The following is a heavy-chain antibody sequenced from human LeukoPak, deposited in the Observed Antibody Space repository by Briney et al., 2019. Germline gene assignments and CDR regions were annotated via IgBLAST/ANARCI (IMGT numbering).Heavy chain of an antibody. CDR1: GGSISNYY. Sequence: SETLSLTCTVSGGSISNYYWSWIRQPPGKGLEWIGYISYNGNTGYNPSLKSRVTISVDTSKNQFSLKLSSVTAADTAVYYCARDRIAAAGTRYYYGMDVWGQGTTVTVSS. V-gene: IGHV4-59*01. D-gene: IGHD6-13*01. CDR3: ARDRIAAAGTRYYYGMDV. CDR2: ISYNGNT. J-gene: IGHJ6*02.